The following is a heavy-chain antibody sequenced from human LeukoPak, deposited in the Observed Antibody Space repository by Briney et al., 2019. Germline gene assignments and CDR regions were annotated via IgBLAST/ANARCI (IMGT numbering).Heavy chain of an antibody. J-gene: IGHJ4*02. CDR3: ARGSPGGEYFDY. D-gene: IGHD2-2*01. CDR2: ISSSSSYI. CDR1: GFTFIDYS. Sequence: GGSLRLSCAASGFTFIDYSMNWVRQAPGKGLEWVSSISSSSSYIYYADSVKGRFTISRDNAKNSLYLQMNSLRAEDTAVYYCARGSPGGEYFDYWGQGTLVTVSS. V-gene: IGHV3-21*01.